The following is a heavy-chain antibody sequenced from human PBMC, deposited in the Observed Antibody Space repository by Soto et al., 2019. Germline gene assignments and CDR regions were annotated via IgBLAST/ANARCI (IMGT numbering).Heavy chain of an antibody. J-gene: IGHJ4*02. CDR1: GFTFSSYG. Sequence: QVQLVESGGGVVQPGRSLRLSCAASGFTFSSYGMHWVRQAPGKGLEWVAVIWYDGSNKYYADSVKGRFTISRDNSKNTLYLQRNSLRAEDTAVYYCARESMVRGVTPFAYWGQGTLVTVSS. CDR3: ARESMVRGVTPFAY. CDR2: IWYDGSNK. D-gene: IGHD3-10*01. V-gene: IGHV3-33*01.